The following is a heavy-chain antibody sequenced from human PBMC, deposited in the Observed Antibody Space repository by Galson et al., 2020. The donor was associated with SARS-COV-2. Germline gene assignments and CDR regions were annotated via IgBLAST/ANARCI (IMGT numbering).Heavy chain of an antibody. J-gene: IGHJ4*02. CDR1: GFSLSTSGVG. CDR3: AHRQSGSGGWDVGVLDY. V-gene: IGHV2-5*02. D-gene: IGHD2-15*01. Sequence: SGPTLVKPTQTLTLTCTFSGFSLSTSGVGVGWVRQPPGKALECLGFISWDDDKRYSPSLRTRLTMIKDTSNNQVLLIMTNMDPVDTGTYYCAHRQSGSGGWDVGVLDYWGQGALVTVSS. CDR2: ISWDDDK.